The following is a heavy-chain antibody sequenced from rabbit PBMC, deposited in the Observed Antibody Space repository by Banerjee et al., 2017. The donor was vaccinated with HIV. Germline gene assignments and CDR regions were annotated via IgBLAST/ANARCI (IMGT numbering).Heavy chain of an antibody. V-gene: IGHV1S45*01. CDR3: ARWSTGSGASYAFDP. CDR2: IYAGSGNT. J-gene: IGHJ2*01. D-gene: IGHD7-1*01. Sequence: QEQLQESGGGLFQPGGSLALTCKASGFSLSNNYVMCWVRQAPGKGLEWIGCIYAGSGNTYYASWAKGRFTISKTSSTTVTLQMTSLTAADTATYFCARWSTGSGASYAFDPWGQGTLVTVS. CDR1: GFSLSNNYV.